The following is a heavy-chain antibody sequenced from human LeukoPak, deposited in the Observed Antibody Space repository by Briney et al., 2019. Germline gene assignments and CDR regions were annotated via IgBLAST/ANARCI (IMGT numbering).Heavy chain of an antibody. CDR2: IYYSGST. CDR1: GGSISSSSYY. V-gene: IGHV4-39*07. D-gene: IGHD5-18*01. J-gene: IGHJ3*02. Sequence: SETLSLTCTVSGGSISSSSYYWGWIRQPPGKGLEWIGSIYYSGSTYYNPSLKSRVTISVDTSKNQFSLKLSSVTAADTAVYYCARARREGYSYGKGAFDIWGQGTMVTVSS. CDR3: ARARREGYSYGKGAFDI.